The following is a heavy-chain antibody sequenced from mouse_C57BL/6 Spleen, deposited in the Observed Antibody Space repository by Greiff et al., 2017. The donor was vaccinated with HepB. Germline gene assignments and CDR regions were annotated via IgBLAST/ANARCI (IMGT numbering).Heavy chain of an antibody. Sequence: VQLQQSGTVLARPGASVKMSCMTSGYTFTSYWMHWVKQRPGQGLEWIGAIYPGNSDTSYNQKFKGKAKLTAVTSASTAYMELSSLTNEDSAVYYCTRGSYYYAMDYWGQGTSVTVSS. V-gene: IGHV1-5*01. CDR1: GYTFTSYW. J-gene: IGHJ4*01. CDR2: IYPGNSDT. CDR3: TRGSYYYAMDY.